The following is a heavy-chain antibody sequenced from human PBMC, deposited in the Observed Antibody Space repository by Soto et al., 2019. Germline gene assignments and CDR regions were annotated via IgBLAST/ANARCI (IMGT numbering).Heavy chain of an antibody. D-gene: IGHD3-22*01. J-gene: IGHJ4*02. CDR1: GGTFSSYA. CDR3: ARGGIDYYDSSGPRFYYFDY. V-gene: IGHV1-69*13. Sequence: SVKVSCKASGGTFSSYAISWVRQAPGQGLEWLGGIIPIFGTANYAQKFQGRVTITADESTSTAYMELSSLRSEDTAVYYCARGGIDYYDSSGPRFYYFDYWGQGTLVTVSS. CDR2: IIPIFGTA.